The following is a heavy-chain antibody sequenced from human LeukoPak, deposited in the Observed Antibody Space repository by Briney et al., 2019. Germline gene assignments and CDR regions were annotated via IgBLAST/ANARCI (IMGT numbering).Heavy chain of an antibody. CDR3: ARDYYDSSGYYYLDY. D-gene: IGHD3-22*01. V-gene: IGHV3-53*04. CDR2: IYSGGST. CDR1: GFSVSNNY. J-gene: IGHJ4*02. Sequence: GGSLRLSCAASGFSVSNNYMSWVRQAPGKGLEWVSVIYSGGSTYYADSVKGRFTISRHNSKNTLYLQMNSLRAEDTAVYYCARDYYDSSGYYYLDYWGQGTLVTVSS.